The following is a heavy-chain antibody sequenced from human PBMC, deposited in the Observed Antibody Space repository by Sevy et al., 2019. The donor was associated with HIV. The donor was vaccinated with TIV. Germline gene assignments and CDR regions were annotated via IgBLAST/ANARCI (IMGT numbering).Heavy chain of an antibody. Sequence: GGSLRLSCTASGLTFGDYAMSWLRQAPGKGLEWVGFIRSKTYGGTTEYAASVKGRFTISRDDSKNIAYLQMNSLKTEDTAVYYCTRVLGTISPYYYFGMDVWGQGTTVTVSS. V-gene: IGHV3-49*03. J-gene: IGHJ6*02. CDR1: GLTFGDYA. D-gene: IGHD3-3*01. CDR2: IRSKTYGGTT. CDR3: TRVLGTISPYYYFGMDV.